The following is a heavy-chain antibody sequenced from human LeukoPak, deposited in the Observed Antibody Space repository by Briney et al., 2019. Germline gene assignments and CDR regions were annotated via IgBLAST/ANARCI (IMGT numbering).Heavy chain of an antibody. V-gene: IGHV5-51*01. CDR1: GYSFTSYW. Sequence: GESLKISCKGSGYSFTSYWIGWVRQMPGKGLEWMGIIYPGDSDTRYSPSFQGQVTISADKSISTAYLQWSSLKASDTAMYYCARQVDYDFQNYYYCYMDVWGKGTTVTVSS. J-gene: IGHJ6*03. CDR3: ARQVDYDFQNYYYCYMDV. CDR2: IYPGDSDT. D-gene: IGHD3-3*01.